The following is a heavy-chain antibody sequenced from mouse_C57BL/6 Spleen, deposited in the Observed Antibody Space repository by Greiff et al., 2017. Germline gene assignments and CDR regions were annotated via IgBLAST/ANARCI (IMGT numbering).Heavy chain of an antibody. J-gene: IGHJ4*01. Sequence: EVQVVESGGGLVKPGGSLKLSCAASGFTFSDYGMHWVRQAPEKGLEWVAYISSGSSTIYYADTVKGRFTISRDNAKNTLFLQMTSLRSEDTAMYYCARLGYEGNQYYYAMDYWGQGTSVTVSS. D-gene: IGHD2-2*01. CDR2: ISSGSSTI. V-gene: IGHV5-17*01. CDR3: ARLGYEGNQYYYAMDY. CDR1: GFTFSDYG.